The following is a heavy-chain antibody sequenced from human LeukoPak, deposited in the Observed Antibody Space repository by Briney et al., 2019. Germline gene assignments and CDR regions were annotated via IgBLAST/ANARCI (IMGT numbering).Heavy chain of an antibody. D-gene: IGHD2-8*01. J-gene: IGHJ4*02. V-gene: IGHV3-73*01. CDR2: IRSKANSYAT. CDR1: GFTFSASA. CDR3: TRDIVLMVYAV. Sequence: PGGSLRLSCAASGFTFSASAMHWVRQAPGKGLDGVGRIRSKANSYATAYAASVKGRFTISRDDSKNTAYLQMNSLKTEDTAVYYCTRDIVLMVYAVWGQGTLVTVSS.